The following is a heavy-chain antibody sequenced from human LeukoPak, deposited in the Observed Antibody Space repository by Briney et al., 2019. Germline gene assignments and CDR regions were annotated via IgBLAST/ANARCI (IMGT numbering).Heavy chain of an antibody. V-gene: IGHV3-30*02. D-gene: IGHD6-19*01. CDR2: IRFDGSNK. Sequence: GGSLRLSCAASGFTFSTSGMHWVRQAPGKGLEWVAFIRFDGSNKYYADSVKGRFTISRDNSKNALYLQMNSLRAEDTAVYYCAIYRGYTSSFDYWGQGTLVTVSS. CDR3: AIYRGYTSSFDY. J-gene: IGHJ4*02. CDR1: GFTFSTSG.